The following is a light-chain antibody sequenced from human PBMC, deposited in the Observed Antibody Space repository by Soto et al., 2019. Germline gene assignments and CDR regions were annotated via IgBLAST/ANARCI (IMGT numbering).Light chain of an antibody. J-gene: IGLJ2*01. Sequence: QSALTQPPSASGSLGQSVTISCTGTSSDVGGYNFVSWYQRHPGKAPKLMIYEVSKRPSGVPDRFSGSKSGNTASLTVSGLQAEDEADYYCSSYAGSVLFGGGTKLTVL. CDR3: SSYAGSVL. V-gene: IGLV2-8*01. CDR2: EVS. CDR1: SSDVGGYNF.